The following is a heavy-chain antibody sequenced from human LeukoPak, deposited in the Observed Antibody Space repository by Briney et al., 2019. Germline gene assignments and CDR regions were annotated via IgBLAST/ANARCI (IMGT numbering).Heavy chain of an antibody. V-gene: IGHV3-7*03. J-gene: IGHJ4*02. Sequence: GGSLRLSCAASGFTFSSYWMSWVRQAPGKGLEWVANMNLDGSEKYYVDSVKGRFTISRDNAKNSLYLQMNSLRAEDTAVYYCARSDLAAAATDFDYWGQGTLVTVSS. CDR1: GFTFSSYW. CDR3: ARSDLAAAATDFDY. CDR2: MNLDGSEK. D-gene: IGHD6-13*01.